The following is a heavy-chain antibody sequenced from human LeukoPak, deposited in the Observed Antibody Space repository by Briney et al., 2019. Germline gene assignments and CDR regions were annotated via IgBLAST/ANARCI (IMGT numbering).Heavy chain of an antibody. D-gene: IGHD3-3*01. CDR2: IYYSGST. J-gene: IGHJ3*02. V-gene: IGHV4-59*12. Sequence: PSETLSLTCTVSGGSISSYYWSWIRQPPGKGLEWIGYIYYSGSTNYNPSLKSRVTISVDTSKNQFSLKLSSVTAADTAVYYCARDNTIFGGSGDIWGQGTMVTVSS. CDR1: GGSISSYY. CDR3: ARDNTIFGGSGDI.